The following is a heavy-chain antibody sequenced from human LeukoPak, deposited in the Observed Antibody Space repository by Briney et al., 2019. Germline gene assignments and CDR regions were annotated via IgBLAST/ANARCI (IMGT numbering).Heavy chain of an antibody. CDR1: GGSFSGYY. J-gene: IGHJ3*02. CDR2: INHSGST. Sequence: PSETLSLTCAVYGGSFSGYYWSWVRQPPGKGLEWLGEINHSGSTNYNPSLKSRVTITGDTSKNQFSLKLSSVTAADTAVYYCARGEKWYDTFDIWGQGTMVTVSS. CDR3: ARGEKWYDTFDI. D-gene: IGHD2-15*01. V-gene: IGHV4-34*01.